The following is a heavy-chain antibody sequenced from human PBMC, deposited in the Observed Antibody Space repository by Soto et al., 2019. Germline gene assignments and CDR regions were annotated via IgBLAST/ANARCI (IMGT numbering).Heavy chain of an antibody. V-gene: IGHV1-69*13. Sequence: GASVKVSCKASGGTFSTSSFAWVRQGPGQGLEWMGGIIPIFTRTNFAQKFQGRVTFSADESTRTTYMELRSLTSEDTAIYYCARDVVQSTAGDSWGQRTLVTVSS. CDR3: ARDVVQSTAGDS. J-gene: IGHJ4*02. CDR1: GGTFSTSS. CDR2: IIPIFTRT. D-gene: IGHD2-15*01.